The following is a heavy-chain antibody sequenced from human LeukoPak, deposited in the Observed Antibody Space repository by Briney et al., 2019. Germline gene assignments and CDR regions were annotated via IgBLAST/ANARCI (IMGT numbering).Heavy chain of an antibody. J-gene: IGHJ6*03. CDR3: ARHREELEPYGILNYYYYYMDV. CDR2: IYHTGNT. CDR1: GHSISSGYY. V-gene: IGHV4-38-2*01. D-gene: IGHD1-1*01. Sequence: PSETLSLTCAVSGHSISSGYYWGWIRQPPGKGLEWIGNIYHTGNTYKNPSLESRVTISVDTSKNQFSLKLSSVTAADTAVYYCARHREELEPYGILNYYYYYMDVWGKGTTVTVSS.